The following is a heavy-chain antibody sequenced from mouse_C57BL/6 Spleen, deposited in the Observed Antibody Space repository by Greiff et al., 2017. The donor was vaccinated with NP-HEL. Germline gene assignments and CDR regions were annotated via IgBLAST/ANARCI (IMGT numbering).Heavy chain of an antibody. CDR1: GYTFTSYT. V-gene: IGHV1-4*01. CDR3: ASRGGNCDY. J-gene: IGHJ2*01. CDR2: INPSSGYT. Sequence: VHLVESGAELARPGASVKMSCKASGYTFTSYTMHWVKQRPGQGLEWIGYINPSSGYTKYNQKFKDKATLTADKSSSTAYMQLSSLTSEDSAGYYCASRGGNCDYWGQGTTLTVSS.